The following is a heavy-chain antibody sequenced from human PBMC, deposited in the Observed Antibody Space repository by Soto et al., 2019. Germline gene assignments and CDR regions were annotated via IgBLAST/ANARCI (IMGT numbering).Heavy chain of an antibody. J-gene: IGHJ3*02. Sequence: GGSLRLSCAASGFTFSSYAMSWVRQAPGKGLEWVSAISGSGGSTYYADSVKGRFTISRDNSKNTLYLQMNSLRAEDTAVYYCAKDRGGLDTIFGQFGAFDIWGQGTMVTVSS. V-gene: IGHV3-23*01. CDR2: ISGSGGST. CDR3: AKDRGGLDTIFGQFGAFDI. CDR1: GFTFSSYA. D-gene: IGHD3-3*01.